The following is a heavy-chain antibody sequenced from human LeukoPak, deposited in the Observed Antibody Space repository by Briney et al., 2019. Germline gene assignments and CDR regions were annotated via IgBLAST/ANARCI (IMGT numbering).Heavy chain of an antibody. J-gene: IGHJ4*02. CDR1: GFIFSTYS. Sequence: PGGSLRLSCAASGFIFSTYSMNWVRQAPGRGLEWVSSISSSRSFIYYADSVQGRFTISRDNAKNSLYVQMNSLRAEDTAVYYCARVTGGFYSHFDYWGQGTLVTVSS. CDR3: ARVTGGFYSHFDY. V-gene: IGHV3-21*01. CDR2: ISSSRSFI. D-gene: IGHD3-22*01.